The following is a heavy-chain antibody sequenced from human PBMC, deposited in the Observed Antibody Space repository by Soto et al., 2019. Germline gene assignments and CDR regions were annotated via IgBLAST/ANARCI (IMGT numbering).Heavy chain of an antibody. V-gene: IGHV3-23*01. CDR2: ISRTGGST. Sequence: EVHLLESGGYLVQPGGSLRLSCAASGFFFSDYSMSWVRQAPGKGLEWVSGISRTGGSTYYAYSVKGRFTISRDNSRNTLYLQMNSLRGDDTAVYFCARSLGNTWTSPYVNYWGQGTLVTVSS. D-gene: IGHD3-16*01. J-gene: IGHJ4*02. CDR3: ARSLGNTWTSPYVNY. CDR1: GFFFSDYS.